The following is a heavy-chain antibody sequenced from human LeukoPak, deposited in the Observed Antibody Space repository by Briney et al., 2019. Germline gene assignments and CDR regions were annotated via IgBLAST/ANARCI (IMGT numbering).Heavy chain of an antibody. J-gene: IGHJ4*02. D-gene: IGHD1-26*01. CDR1: GFNVSSNY. V-gene: IGHV3-66*01. CDR2: IYSGGST. Sequence: PGGSLRLSCAASGFNVSSNYMSWVRQAPGKGLEWVSVIYSGGSTHYADSVKGRFTISRDNSKNTLYLQMDTLRAEDTAVYYCARGDKYSGNYYASYWGQGTLVTVSA. CDR3: ARGDKYSGNYYASY.